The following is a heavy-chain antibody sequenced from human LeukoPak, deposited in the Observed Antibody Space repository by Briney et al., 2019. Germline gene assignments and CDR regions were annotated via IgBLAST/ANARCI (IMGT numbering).Heavy chain of an antibody. J-gene: IGHJ4*02. CDR1: GFTFSSCA. Sequence: PGGSLRLSCAASGFTFSSCAMSWVRQAPGKGLEWVSAISGSGGSTYYADSVKGRFTISRDNSKNTLYLQMNSLRAEDTAVYYCAKDPHIVGATNPDYWGQGTLVTVSS. D-gene: IGHD1-26*01. CDR2: ISGSGGST. CDR3: AKDPHIVGATNPDY. V-gene: IGHV3-23*01.